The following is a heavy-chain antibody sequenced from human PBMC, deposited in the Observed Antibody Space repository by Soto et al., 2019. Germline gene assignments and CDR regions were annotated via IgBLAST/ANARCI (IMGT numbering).Heavy chain of an antibody. CDR3: ARGPAYSNYRIEIDY. CDR1: GYSFTSYW. CDR2: IYPGDSDT. D-gene: IGHD4-4*01. Sequence: LKISCKGSGYSFTSYWIGWVRQMPGKGLEWMGIIYPGDSDTRYSPSFQGQVTISADESISTAYLQWSSLKASDTAMYYCARGPAYSNYRIEIDYWGQGTLVTVSS. V-gene: IGHV5-51*01. J-gene: IGHJ4*02.